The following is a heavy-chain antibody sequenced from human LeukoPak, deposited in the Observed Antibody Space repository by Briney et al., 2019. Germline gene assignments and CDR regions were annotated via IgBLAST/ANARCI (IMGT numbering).Heavy chain of an antibody. V-gene: IGHV1-69*05. J-gene: IGHJ4*02. Sequence: GASVTVSCKASGGTFSSYAISWVRQAPGQGLEWMGGIIPIFGTAHYAQKFQGRVTITTDESTSTAYMELSSLRSEDTAVYYCARYSDYYDSSGYYLDYWGQGTLVTVSS. CDR3: ARYSDYYDSSGYYLDY. D-gene: IGHD3-22*01. CDR1: GGTFSSYA. CDR2: IIPIFGTA.